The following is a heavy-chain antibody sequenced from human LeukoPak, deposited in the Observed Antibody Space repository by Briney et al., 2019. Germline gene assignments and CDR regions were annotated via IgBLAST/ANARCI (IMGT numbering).Heavy chain of an antibody. CDR2: IKQDGSEK. V-gene: IGHV3-7*01. CDR3: ARDKIVGATHLDY. J-gene: IGHJ4*02. Sequence: GGSLRLSCAASGFTVSSNYMSWVRQAPGKGLEWVANIKQDGSEKYYVGSVEGRFTISRDNAKNSLFLQMNNLRAEDTAVYYCARDKIVGATHLDYWGQGTLVTVSS. D-gene: IGHD1-26*01. CDR1: GFTVSSNY.